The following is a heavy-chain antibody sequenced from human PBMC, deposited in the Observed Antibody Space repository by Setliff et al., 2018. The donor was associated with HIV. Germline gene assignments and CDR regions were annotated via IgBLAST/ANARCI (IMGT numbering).Heavy chain of an antibody. J-gene: IGHJ4*02. CDR2: INHSGST. D-gene: IGHD1-26*01. CDR3: ARGLRSSGPYAGGWYYFDF. Sequence: LSLTCAVYGASFNDYYWTWIRQSPGQGLEWIGQINHSGSTTSNPSPKSRVAISLHMSKNQISLDLTSVTAADTGVYYCARGLRSSGPYAGGWYYFDFWGQGILVTVSS. V-gene: IGHV4-34*01. CDR1: GASFNDYY.